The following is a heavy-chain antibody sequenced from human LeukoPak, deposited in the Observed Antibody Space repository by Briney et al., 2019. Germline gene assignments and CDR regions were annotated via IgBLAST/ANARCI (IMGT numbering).Heavy chain of an antibody. CDR2: MNPNSGNT. V-gene: IGHV1-8*01. CDR1: GYTFTSYD. J-gene: IGHJ5*02. D-gene: IGHD3-10*01. Sequence: GASVKVSCKASGYTFTSYDINWVRQATGQGLEWMGWMNPNSGNTGYAQKFQGRVTMTRNTSISTAYMELSSLRSGDTAVYYCARARSYYGSGSYFEAIGPAPYNWFDPWGQGTLVTVSS. CDR3: ARARSYYGSGSYFEAIGPAPYNWFDP.